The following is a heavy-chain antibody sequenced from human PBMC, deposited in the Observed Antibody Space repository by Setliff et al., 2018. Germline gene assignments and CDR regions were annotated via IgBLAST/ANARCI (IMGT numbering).Heavy chain of an antibody. CDR1: GYTFSDYG. D-gene: IGHD2-2*01. Sequence: ASVKVSCKASGYTFSDYGISWVRLAPGQGLGWMGWISPYTGNTFYAPQFQGRVIMTTDTSTNTAYMDLRSLRSDDTAVYYCERLVRYCTTTSCQRTSGDDFWGQGTLVTVSS. CDR2: ISPYTGNT. V-gene: IGHV1-18*01. CDR3: ERLVRYCTTTSCQRTSGDDF. J-gene: IGHJ4*02.